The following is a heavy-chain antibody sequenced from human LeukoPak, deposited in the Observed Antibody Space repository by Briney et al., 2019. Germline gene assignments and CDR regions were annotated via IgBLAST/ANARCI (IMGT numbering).Heavy chain of an antibody. CDR1: GGSISSYY. CDR3: ARDRDYGDLYYFDY. J-gene: IGHJ4*02. CDR2: IYTSGST. D-gene: IGHD4-17*01. V-gene: IGHV4-4*07. Sequence: SETLSPTCTVSGGSISSYYWSWIRQPAGKGLEWIGRIYTSGSTNYNPSLKSRVTMSVDTSKNQFSLKLSSVTAADTAVYYCARDRDYGDLYYFDYWGQGTLVTVSS.